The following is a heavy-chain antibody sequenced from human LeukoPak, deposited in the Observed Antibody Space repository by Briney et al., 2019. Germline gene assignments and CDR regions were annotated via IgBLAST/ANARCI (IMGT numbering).Heavy chain of an antibody. CDR3: ARPKYSGNYYDAFDL. D-gene: IGHD1-26*01. Sequence: SETLSLTCTVSGGSISSSSYYWGWIRQPPGKGLEWTGSIYYSGSTYYNPSLRSRVTISRDTSKNQFSLTLSSLTAADAAVYYCARPKYSGNYYDAFDLWGQGTLVTVSS. V-gene: IGHV4-39*01. J-gene: IGHJ3*01. CDR2: IYYSGST. CDR1: GGSISSSSYY.